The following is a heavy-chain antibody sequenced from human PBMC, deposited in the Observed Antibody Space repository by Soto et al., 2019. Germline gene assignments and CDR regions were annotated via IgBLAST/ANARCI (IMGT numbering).Heavy chain of an antibody. D-gene: IGHD2-15*01. Sequence: EVQLVESGGGLVQPGGSLRLSCAVSRFTFSHYWMHWVRQVPGKGLVWVSRINPDGSGTDYADSVKGRFTISRDNAKNTLYLQMNNLRAEDTAVHFCGRDQGALPDYWGQGTLVTVSS. CDR3: GRDQGALPDY. CDR2: INPDGSGT. CDR1: RFTFSHYW. J-gene: IGHJ4*02. V-gene: IGHV3-74*01.